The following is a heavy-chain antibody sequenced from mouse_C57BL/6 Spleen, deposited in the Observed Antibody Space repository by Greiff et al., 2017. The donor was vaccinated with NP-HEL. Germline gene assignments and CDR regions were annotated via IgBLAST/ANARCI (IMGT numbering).Heavy chain of an antibody. CDR1: GYAFSSSW. Sequence: VQLQQSGPELVKPGASVKISCKASGYAFSSSWMNWVKQRPGKGLEWIGLIYPGDGDTNYNGKFKGKATLTADKSSSTAYMQLSSLTSEDSAVYFCARSYEAWFAYWGQGTLVTVSA. CDR2: IYPGDGDT. D-gene: IGHD1-1*01. J-gene: IGHJ3*01. V-gene: IGHV1-82*01. CDR3: ARSYEAWFAY.